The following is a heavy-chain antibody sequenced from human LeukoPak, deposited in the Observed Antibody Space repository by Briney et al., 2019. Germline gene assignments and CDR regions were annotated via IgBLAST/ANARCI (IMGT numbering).Heavy chain of an antibody. D-gene: IGHD6-13*01. CDR3: ARGLAAAGKVRFADKN. V-gene: IGHV3-30*02. CDR1: GFTFSSYG. Sequence: GGSLRLSCAASGFTFSSYGMHWVRQAPGKGLEWVAFIRYDGSNKYYADSVKGRFTISRDNAKNSLYLQINSLRAEDTAVYYCARGLAAAGKVRFADKNWGQGTLVTVSS. CDR2: IRYDGSNK. J-gene: IGHJ4*02.